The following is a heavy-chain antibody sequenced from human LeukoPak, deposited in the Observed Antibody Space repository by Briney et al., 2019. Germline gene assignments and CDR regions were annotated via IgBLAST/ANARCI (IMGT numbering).Heavy chain of an antibody. Sequence: GGSLRLSCAASGFSFSGHWMNWVRQPPGKGLEWVANIKADGSEKYYVDSVKGRFTISRNDDKRQVDLQMDNLRAEDTAIYYCAYRNNFEYWGQGALVTVSS. D-gene: IGHD1-26*01. CDR3: AYRNNFEY. CDR1: GFSFSGHW. J-gene: IGHJ4*02. V-gene: IGHV3-7*05. CDR2: IKADGSEK.